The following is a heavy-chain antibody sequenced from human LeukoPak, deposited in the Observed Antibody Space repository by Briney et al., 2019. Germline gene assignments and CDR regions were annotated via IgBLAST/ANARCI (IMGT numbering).Heavy chain of an antibody. J-gene: IGHJ5*01. CDR1: GDSIGSSSYY. CDR2: IFYSGST. V-gene: IGHV4-39*07. D-gene: IGHD1-26*01. CDR3: ARQVAIVEPTDPNWFDS. Sequence: SETLSLTCNVSGDSIGSSSYYWGWIRQTPDKGLEWIGSIFYSGSTYYTPSLKSRVTMSLDTSKNQFSLRLTSVTAADTAVYYCARQVAIVEPTDPNWFDSWGQGTLVTVSS.